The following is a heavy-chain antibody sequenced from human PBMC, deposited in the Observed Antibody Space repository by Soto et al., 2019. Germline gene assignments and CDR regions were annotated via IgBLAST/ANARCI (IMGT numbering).Heavy chain of an antibody. Sequence: GCLLLACTASGSPFSSYGMHWVRQAPGKGLDWVAVIWYDGSNKDYADSVKGRFTISRDNSKNTLFLQMNNLTVDDTAVYYCASSINWGQGTLVTVYS. CDR3: ASSIN. V-gene: IGHV3-33*01. J-gene: IGHJ4*02. CDR2: IWYDGSNK. CDR1: GSPFSSYG.